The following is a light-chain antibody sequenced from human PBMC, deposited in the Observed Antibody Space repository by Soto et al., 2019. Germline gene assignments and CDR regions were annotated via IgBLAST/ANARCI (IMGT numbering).Light chain of an antibody. V-gene: IGLV2-8*01. CDR2: EVS. CDR1: SSDVGGYNY. Sequence: QSVLTQPPSASGSPGQSVTISCTGTSSDVGGYNYVSWYQQHPGNAPKLIIDEVSKRPSGVPDRFSGSKSGNTASLTVSGLQAEDEADYYCSSYVGSNNLYVFGTGTKLTVL. CDR3: SSYVGSNNLYV. J-gene: IGLJ1*01.